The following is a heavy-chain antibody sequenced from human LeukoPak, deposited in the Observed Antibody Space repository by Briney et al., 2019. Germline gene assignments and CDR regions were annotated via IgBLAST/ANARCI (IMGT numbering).Heavy chain of an antibody. Sequence: ASVTVSCTASGYTFTSYGISWVRQAPGQGLEWMGWISAYNGNTNYAQRLQGRVTMTTDTSTSTVYMELRSLRSDDTAVYYCARTIAVAGAFDPWGQGTLVTVSS. CDR2: ISAYNGNT. D-gene: IGHD6-19*01. CDR1: GYTFTSYG. CDR3: ARTIAVAGAFDP. J-gene: IGHJ5*02. V-gene: IGHV1-18*01.